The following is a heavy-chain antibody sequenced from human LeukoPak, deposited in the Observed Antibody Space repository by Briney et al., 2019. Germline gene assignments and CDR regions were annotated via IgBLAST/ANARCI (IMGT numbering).Heavy chain of an antibody. D-gene: IGHD6-19*01. CDR2: IYYSGST. CDR1: GGSISSYY. J-gene: IGHJ3*02. CDR3: ARVRAVVYHDAFDI. Sequence: SETLSLTCTVSGGSISSYYWSWIRQPPGKGLEWIGYIYYSGSTNYNPSLKSRVTISVDTSKNQFSLKLSSVTAADTAVYYCARVRAVVYHDAFDIWGQGTMVTVSS. V-gene: IGHV4-59*01.